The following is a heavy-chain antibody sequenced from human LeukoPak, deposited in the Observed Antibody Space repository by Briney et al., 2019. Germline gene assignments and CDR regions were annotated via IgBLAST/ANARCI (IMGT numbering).Heavy chain of an antibody. V-gene: IGHV4-30-2*01. J-gene: IGHJ5*02. D-gene: IGHD2-2*01. CDR3: ARGHCSTTSCYTDWFDP. Sequence: SQTLSLTCAVSGGSISSGGYSWSWIRQPPGKGLEWIGYIYHSGSTYYNPSLKSRVTISVDRSKNQFSLNLSSVTAADTAVYYCARGHCSTTSCYTDWFDPWGQGTMVTVSS. CDR1: GGSISSGGYS. CDR2: IYHSGST.